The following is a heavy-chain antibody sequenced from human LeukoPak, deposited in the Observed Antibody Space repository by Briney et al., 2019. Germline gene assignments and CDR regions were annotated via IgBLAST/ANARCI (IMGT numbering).Heavy chain of an antibody. CDR1: GFTFSSYS. J-gene: IGHJ4*02. CDR3: AKDAFRPTRPSYFDY. V-gene: IGHV3-23*01. Sequence: PGGSLRLSCAAPGFTFSSYSMNWVRQAPGKGLEWVSAISGNGGSTHYADSVKGRFTISRDNSKNTLYLQMNSLRAEDTAVYYCAKDAFRPTRPSYFDYWGQGTLVTVSS. CDR2: ISGNGGST.